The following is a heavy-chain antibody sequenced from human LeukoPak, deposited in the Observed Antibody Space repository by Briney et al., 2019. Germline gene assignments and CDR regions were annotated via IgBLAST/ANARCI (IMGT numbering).Heavy chain of an antibody. CDR2: IYYSGST. D-gene: IGHD5-24*01. V-gene: IGHV4-59*08. J-gene: IGHJ4*02. CDR3: ARHRVEMATIAFDY. CDR1: GGSISSYY. Sequence: SETLSLTCTVSGGSISSYYWSWIRQPPGKGLEWLGYIYYSGSTNYNPSLKSRVTISVDTSKNQFSLKLSSVTAADTAVYYCARHRVEMATIAFDYWGQGTLVTVSS.